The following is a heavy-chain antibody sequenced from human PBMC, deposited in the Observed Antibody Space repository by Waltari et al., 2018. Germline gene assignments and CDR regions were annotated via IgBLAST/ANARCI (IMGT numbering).Heavy chain of an antibody. V-gene: IGHV3-9*01. D-gene: IGHD7-27*01. J-gene: IGHJ3*02. CDR2: ISWNSGSI. Sequence: EVQLVESGGGLVQPGRSLRLSCAASGFTFDDYAMHWVRQAPGKGLEGVSGISWNSGSIGYADSGKGRFTISRDNAKNSLYLQMNSLRAEDTALYYCAKAKGLNWGGAFDIWGQGTMVTVSS. CDR3: AKAKGLNWGGAFDI. CDR1: GFTFDDYA.